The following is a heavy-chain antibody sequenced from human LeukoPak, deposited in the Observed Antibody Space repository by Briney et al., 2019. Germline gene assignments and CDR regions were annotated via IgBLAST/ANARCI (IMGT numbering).Heavy chain of an antibody. V-gene: IGHV3-7*01. D-gene: IGHD4-17*01. Sequence: PGGSLRLSCAASGFTFSSYWMSWVRQAPGKGLEWVANIKQDGSEKYYVDSVKGRFTISRDNAKNSLYLQMNSLRAEDTAVYYCARSTTVTTPLGYYYYYMDVWGKGTTVTVSS. CDR1: GFTFSSYW. J-gene: IGHJ6*03. CDR3: ARSTTVTTPLGYYYYYMDV. CDR2: IKQDGSEK.